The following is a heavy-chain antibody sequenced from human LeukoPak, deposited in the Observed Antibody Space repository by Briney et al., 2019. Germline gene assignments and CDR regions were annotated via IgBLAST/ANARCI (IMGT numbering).Heavy chain of an antibody. CDR2: ISSSSSAI. CDR3: ASGDYGDYVGEGL. V-gene: IGHV3-48*04. J-gene: IGHJ3*01. CDR1: GFTFSSYS. Sequence: PGGSLRLSCAASGFTFSSYSMNWVRQAPGKGLEWVSYISSSSSAIYYADSVKGRFTISRDNAKNSLYLQMNSLRAEDTAVYYCASGDYGDYVGEGLWGQGTMVTVSS. D-gene: IGHD4-17*01.